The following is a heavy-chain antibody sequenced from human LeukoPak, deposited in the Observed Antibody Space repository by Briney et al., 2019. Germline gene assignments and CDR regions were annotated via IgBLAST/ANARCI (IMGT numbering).Heavy chain of an antibody. D-gene: IGHD1-26*01. CDR3: ARTLYSGSYPDAFDI. CDR2: ISSSSTYI. Sequence: GGSLRLSCAASGFTFSTFSIHWVRQAPGKGLEWVSSISSSSTYIYYADSVKGRFTISRDNAKNSLYLQMNSLRAEDTAVYYCARTLYSGSYPDAFDIWGQGTMVTVSS. V-gene: IGHV3-21*01. J-gene: IGHJ3*02. CDR1: GFTFSTFS.